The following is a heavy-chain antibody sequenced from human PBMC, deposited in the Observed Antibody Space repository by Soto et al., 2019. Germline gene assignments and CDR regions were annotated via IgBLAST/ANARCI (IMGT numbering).Heavy chain of an antibody. CDR2: INHSGST. V-gene: IGHV4-34*01. D-gene: IGHD2-15*01. J-gene: IGHJ4*02. CDR3: ARRIVVEDY. Sequence: PSETLSLTCAVSGVSISSGGYYWSWIRQPPGKGLEWIGEINHSGSTNYNPSPKSRVTISVDTSKNQFSLKLSSVTAADTAVYYCARRIVVEDYWGQGTLVTVSS. CDR1: GVSISSGGYY.